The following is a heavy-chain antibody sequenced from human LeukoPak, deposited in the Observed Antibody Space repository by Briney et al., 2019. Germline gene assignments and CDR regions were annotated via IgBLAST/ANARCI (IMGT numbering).Heavy chain of an antibody. CDR1: GFTFSSYW. CDR3: ARDRAVAGPRAYYYYYYGMDV. V-gene: IGHV3-7*01. CDR2: IKQDGSEK. D-gene: IGHD6-19*01. Sequence: GGSLRLSCAASGFTFSSYWMSWVRQAPGKGLEWVANIKQDGSEKYYVDSVKGRFTISRDNAKNSLYLQMNSLRAEDTAVYYCARDRAVAGPRAYYYYYYGMDVWGQGTTVTVSS. J-gene: IGHJ6*02.